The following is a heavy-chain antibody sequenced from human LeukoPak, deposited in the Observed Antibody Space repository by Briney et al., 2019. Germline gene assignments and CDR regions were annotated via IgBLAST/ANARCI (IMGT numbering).Heavy chain of an antibody. V-gene: IGHV4-59*01. Sequence: SSETLSLTCTVSGGSTSSYYWSWIRQPPGKGLEWIGYIYYSGSTNYNPSLKSRVTISVDTSKNQFSLKLSSVTAADTAVYYCAGGKSDYDYWGQGTQVTVSS. D-gene: IGHD3-16*01. CDR3: AGGKSDYDY. CDR1: GGSTSSYY. J-gene: IGHJ4*02. CDR2: IYYSGST.